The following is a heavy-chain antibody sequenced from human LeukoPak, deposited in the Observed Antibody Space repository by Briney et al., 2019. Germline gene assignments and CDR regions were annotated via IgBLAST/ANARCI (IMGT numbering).Heavy chain of an antibody. Sequence: PSETLSLTCTVSGGSISSSSYYWGWIRQPPGKGLEWIGSIYYSGSSHYNPSLKSRVTMSVDTSKDQFSLKLSSVTAADTAVYYCARVNWNDSFDNWFDPWGQGTLVTVSS. V-gene: IGHV4-39*01. J-gene: IGHJ5*02. CDR3: ARVNWNDSFDNWFDP. D-gene: IGHD1-1*01. CDR1: GGSISSSSYY. CDR2: IYYSGSS.